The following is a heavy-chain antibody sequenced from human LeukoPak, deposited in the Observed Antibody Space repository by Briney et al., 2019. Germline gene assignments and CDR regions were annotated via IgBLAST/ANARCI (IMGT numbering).Heavy chain of an antibody. D-gene: IGHD3-10*01. CDR2: ISSDGRST. CDR3: TRGREGNYGLFDS. V-gene: IGHV3-74*01. J-gene: IGHJ4*02. Sequence: GGSLRLSCAASGFSFNSYWMHWVRQAPGSGLVWVSRISSDGRSTSFADSVKGRFTISRDNAKNTLYLQMNSLSAEDTAVYYCTRGREGNYGLFDSWGQGTLVTVSS. CDR1: GFSFNSYW.